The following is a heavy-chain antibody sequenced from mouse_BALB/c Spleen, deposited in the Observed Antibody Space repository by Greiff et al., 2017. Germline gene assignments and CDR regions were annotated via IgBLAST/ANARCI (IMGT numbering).Heavy chain of an antibody. CDR3: TNIGTAQATWFAY. J-gene: IGHJ3*01. Sequence: VQLQQSGPELMKPGASVKISCKAPGYSFTRYFMHWVNRSHGKSLEWIGYIDPFNGGTSYNQKFKGTATLTVHKSSSTAYMHLSSLTSEDHAVNYCTNIGTAQATWFAYWGQGTLVTVSA. CDR1: GYSFTRYF. V-gene: IGHV1S135*01. D-gene: IGHD3-2*02. CDR2: IDPFNGGT.